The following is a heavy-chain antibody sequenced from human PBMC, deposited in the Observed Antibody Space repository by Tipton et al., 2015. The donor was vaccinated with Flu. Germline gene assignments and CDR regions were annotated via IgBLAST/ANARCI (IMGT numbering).Heavy chain of an antibody. D-gene: IGHD3-16*02. CDR1: GFTFSSYA. V-gene: IGHV3-23*01. CDR3: AKDRYYDYVWGSYRPFDY. CDR2: ISGSGGST. J-gene: IGHJ4*02. Sequence: SLRLSCAASGFTFSSYAMSWVRQAPGKGLEWVSAISGSGGSTYYADSVKGRFTISRDNSKNTLYLQMNSLRAEDTAVYYCAKDRYYDYVWGSYRPFDYWGQGTLVTVSS.